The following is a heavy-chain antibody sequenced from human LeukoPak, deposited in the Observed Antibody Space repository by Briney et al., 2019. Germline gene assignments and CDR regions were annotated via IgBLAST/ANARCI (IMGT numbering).Heavy chain of an antibody. CDR1: GYTFTSYD. D-gene: IGHD2-15*01. V-gene: IGHV1-8*01. CDR3: ARGLYCSGGSCYGYYFDY. J-gene: IGHJ4*02. Sequence: ASVKVSCKASGYTFTSYDINWVRQATGQGLEWKGWMNPNSGNTGYAQKFQGRVTMTRNTSISTAYMELSSLRSEDTAVYYCARGLYCSGGSCYGYYFDYWGQGTLVTVSS. CDR2: MNPNSGNT.